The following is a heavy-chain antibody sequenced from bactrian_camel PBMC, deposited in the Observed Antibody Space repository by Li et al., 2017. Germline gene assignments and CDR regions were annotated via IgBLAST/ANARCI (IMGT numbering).Heavy chain of an antibody. CDR1: GFTFNTYV. Sequence: DVQLVESGGGLVQPGGSLRLSCAASGFTFNTYVMTWVRQAPGKGLEWVSSISNGGGTTVYADSVKGRFTISRDNAKNTVYLQMDSLKPEDTAVYYCVRREMNTWEYQYWGQGTQVTVS. V-gene: IGHV3S40*01. D-gene: IGHD1*01. CDR2: ISNGGGTT. J-gene: IGHJ4*01. CDR3: VRREMNTWEYQY.